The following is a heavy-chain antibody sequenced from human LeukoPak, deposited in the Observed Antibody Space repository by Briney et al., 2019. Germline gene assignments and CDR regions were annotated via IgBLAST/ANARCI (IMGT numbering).Heavy chain of an antibody. D-gene: IGHD3-3*01. CDR2: ISGSGGST. CDR1: GFTFSSYA. V-gene: IGHV3-23*01. J-gene: IGHJ4*02. CDR3: AKTYDFWSGYSSPDY. Sequence: GGSLRLSCAASGFTFSSYAMSWVRQAPGKGLEWVSAISGSGGSTYYADSVKGRFTISRDNSKNTLYLQMNSLRAVDTAVYYCAKTYDFWSGYSSPDYWGQGTLVTVSS.